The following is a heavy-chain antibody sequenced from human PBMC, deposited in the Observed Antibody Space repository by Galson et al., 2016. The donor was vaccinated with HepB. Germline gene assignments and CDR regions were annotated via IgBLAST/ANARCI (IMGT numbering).Heavy chain of an antibody. CDR3: TKGVLGPAGNWFDP. CDR1: GDSVSSNSAA. CDR2: TYYRSKWIN. J-gene: IGHJ5*02. D-gene: IGHD2/OR15-2a*01. Sequence: CAISGDSVSSNSAAWNWIRQSPSRGLEWLGRTYYRSKWINDYAVSVRSRITINADTSQNRFSLQLNSVTPEDTAVYYCTKGVLGPAGNWFDPWGQGTLVTVSS. V-gene: IGHV6-1*01.